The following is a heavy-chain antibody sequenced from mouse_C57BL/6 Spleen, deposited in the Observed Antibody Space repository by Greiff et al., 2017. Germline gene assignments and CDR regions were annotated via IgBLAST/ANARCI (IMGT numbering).Heavy chain of an antibody. J-gene: IGHJ1*03. Sequence: VKLQESGPGLVQPSQSLSITCTVSGFSLTSYGVHWVRQSPGKGLEWLGVIWRGGSTDYNAAFMSRLSITKDNSKSQVFFKMNSLQADDTAIYYCAKEESYYGSSYGWYFDVWGTGTTVTVSS. CDR1: GFSLTSYG. D-gene: IGHD1-1*01. V-gene: IGHV2-5*01. CDR3: AKEESYYGSSYGWYFDV. CDR2: IWRGGST.